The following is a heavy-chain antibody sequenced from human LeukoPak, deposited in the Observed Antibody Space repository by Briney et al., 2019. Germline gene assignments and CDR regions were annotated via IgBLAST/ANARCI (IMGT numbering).Heavy chain of an antibody. CDR2: ISYDGSNK. J-gene: IGHJ4*02. CDR3: ARDPRAVPEYYFDY. Sequence: GGSLRLSCAASGFTFSSYAMHWVRQAPGKGLEWVAVISYDGSNKYYADSVKGRFTISRGNSKNTLYLQMNSLRAGDTAVYYCARDPRAVPEYYFDYWGQGTLVTVSS. D-gene: IGHD2/OR15-2a*01. CDR1: GFTFSSYA. V-gene: IGHV3-30*01.